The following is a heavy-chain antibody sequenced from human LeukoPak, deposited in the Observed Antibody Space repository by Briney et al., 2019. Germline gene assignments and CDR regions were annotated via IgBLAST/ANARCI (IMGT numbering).Heavy chain of an antibody. CDR2: IKTKTDGWTT. J-gene: IGHJ4*02. V-gene: IGHV3-15*01. Sequence: AGGSLRLSCAASGFIFSSAWMSWVRQAPGKGLEWVGHIKTKTDGWTTNYAAPVKGRFTISRDDSKNTVYLQMNSLKTEDTAVYYCTTTHYNFGDLDHWGQGALVTVSS. D-gene: IGHD3-3*01. CDR3: TTTHYNFGDLDH. CDR1: GFIFSSAW.